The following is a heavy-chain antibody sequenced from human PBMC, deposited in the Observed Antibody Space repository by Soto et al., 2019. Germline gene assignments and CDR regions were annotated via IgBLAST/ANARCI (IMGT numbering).Heavy chain of an antibody. Sequence: PSETLSLTCTVSGGPISSSSCYWDWIRQPPGKGLEWIGSIYYSGSSYYNPSLMSAVTISVDTSRNQFSLKLNSVTAVDTAVYYCARHVYFDSGGAQWYFDLWGRGTLVTVSS. J-gene: IGHJ2*01. CDR2: IYYSGSS. CDR3: ARHVYFDSGGAQWYFDL. CDR1: GGPISSSSCY. D-gene: IGHD3-22*01. V-gene: IGHV4-39*01.